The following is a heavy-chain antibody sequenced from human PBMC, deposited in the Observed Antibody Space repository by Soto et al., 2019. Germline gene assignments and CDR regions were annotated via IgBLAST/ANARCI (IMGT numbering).Heavy chain of an antibody. J-gene: IGHJ4*02. Sequence: GGSLRLSCAASGFTFSGHGMHWVRQAPGKGLEWVTFIWYDGSNKYYVDSVKGRFTISRDNSKNTLSLQMNSLRVEDTAVYYCVRGELRPRFDYWGQGTLVTVSS. D-gene: IGHD1-7*01. CDR3: VRGELRPRFDY. CDR1: GFTFSGHG. CDR2: IWYDGSNK. V-gene: IGHV3-33*01.